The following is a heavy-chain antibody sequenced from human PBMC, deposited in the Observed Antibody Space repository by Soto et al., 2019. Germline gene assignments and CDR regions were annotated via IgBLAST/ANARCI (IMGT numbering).Heavy chain of an antibody. D-gene: IGHD6-19*01. Sequence: SETLSLTCTVSGGSVTSGNYYWSWIRQPPGKGLEWIGSISSSGTTNYNPSLKSRVTISADTSKKQFSLNLSSMTAADTAVYFCASGAVSNTRRFDFWGQGTLVTVSS. J-gene: IGHJ4*02. V-gene: IGHV4-61*01. CDR3: ASGAVSNTRRFDF. CDR2: ISSSGTT. CDR1: GGSVTSGNYY.